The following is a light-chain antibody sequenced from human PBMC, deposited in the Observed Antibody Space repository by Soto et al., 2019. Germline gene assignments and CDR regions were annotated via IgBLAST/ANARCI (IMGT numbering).Light chain of an antibody. J-gene: IGKJ1*01. Sequence: DIQMTQSPSTLSASVGDRVNITFRASQSISSRLAWYQQKSGKVPKLLIYDASSLESGVPSRFSGSGSGTEFTLTISSLQPDDFATYYCQQYNSYSPTFGQGTKVDIK. V-gene: IGKV1-5*01. CDR1: QSISSR. CDR2: DAS. CDR3: QQYNSYSPT.